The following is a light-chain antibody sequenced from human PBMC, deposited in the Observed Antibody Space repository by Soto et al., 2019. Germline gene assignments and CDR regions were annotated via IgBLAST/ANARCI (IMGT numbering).Light chain of an antibody. CDR3: HHYGTAWT. V-gene: IGKV3-20*01. CDR2: GAS. Sequence: EIVLTQSPGTLSLSPGERATLSCRASQSVSSSFLAWYQQKPGQAPRLLISGASTRAPGIPDRFSGSGSGTDFTLSISRLEPEDFAVYYCHHYGTAWTFGQGTKVEV. CDR1: QSVSSSF. J-gene: IGKJ1*01.